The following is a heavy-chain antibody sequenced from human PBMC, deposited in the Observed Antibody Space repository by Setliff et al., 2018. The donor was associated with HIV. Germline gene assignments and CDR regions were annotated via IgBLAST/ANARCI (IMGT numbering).Heavy chain of an antibody. D-gene: IGHD3-10*01. CDR3: ARDRHSSGLGSYGP. Sequence: SETMSLTCTISGGSFGVYRWSWIRQSAGRGLEWIGRIDSSGTTDYKPSLKGLVAISVDTSRNQFSLRVTSVTAADTAVYFWARDRHSSGLGSYGPWGPGILVTVSS. J-gene: IGHJ5*02. CDR1: GGSFGVYR. V-gene: IGHV4-4*07. CDR2: IDSSGTT.